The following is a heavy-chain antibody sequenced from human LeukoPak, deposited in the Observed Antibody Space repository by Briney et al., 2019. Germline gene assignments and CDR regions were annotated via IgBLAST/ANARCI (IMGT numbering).Heavy chain of an antibody. V-gene: IGHV4-34*01. CDR3: ARGVQWLVSWFDP. D-gene: IGHD6-19*01. J-gene: IGHJ5*02. CDR1: GGSFSGYY. CDR2: INHSGST. Sequence: SSETLSLTCAVYGGSFSGYYWSWIRQPPGKRLEWIGEINHSGSTNYNPSLKSRVTISVDTSKNQFSLKLSSVTAADTAVYYCARGVQWLVSWFDPWGQGTLVTVSS.